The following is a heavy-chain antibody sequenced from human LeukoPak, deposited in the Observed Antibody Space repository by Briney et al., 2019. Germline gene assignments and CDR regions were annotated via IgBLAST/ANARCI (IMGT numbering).Heavy chain of an antibody. D-gene: IGHD4-17*01. CDR3: AKDYGDQSYYYYGMDV. CDR2: ISYDGSNK. CDR1: GFTFSSYG. Sequence: GGSLRLSCAASGFTFSSYGMHWVRQAPGKGLEGVAVISYDGSNKYYADSVKGRFTISRDNSKNTPYLQMNSLRAEDTAVYYCAKDYGDQSYYYYGMDVWGQGTTVTVSS. J-gene: IGHJ6*02. V-gene: IGHV3-30*18.